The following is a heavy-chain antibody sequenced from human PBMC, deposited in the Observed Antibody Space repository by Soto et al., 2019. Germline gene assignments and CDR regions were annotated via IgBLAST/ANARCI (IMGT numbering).Heavy chain of an antibody. J-gene: IGHJ4*02. CDR3: AKAPTASAPFDY. CDR1: GGTFTNYT. CDR2: IIPVLNMA. V-gene: IGHV1-69*02. D-gene: IGHD2-21*02. Sequence: QVQLVQSGAEMKRPGSSVKVSCETSGGTFTNYTFNWVRQAPGQGLEWMGWIIPVLNMAKNAQKSQGRITLIADKSTSTVYLELRSLRSEDTAIYFCAKAPTASAPFDYWGQGTLVTVSS.